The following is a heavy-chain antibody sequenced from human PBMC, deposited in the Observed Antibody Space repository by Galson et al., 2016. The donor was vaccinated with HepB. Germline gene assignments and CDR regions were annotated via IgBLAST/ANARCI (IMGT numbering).Heavy chain of an antibody. V-gene: IGHV3-15*01. CDR3: RYGMDV. CDR2: NKSKTDGGTT. CDR1: GFTFSNAW. Sequence: SLRLSCAASGFTFSNAWMSWVRQAPGKGLEWVGRNKSKTDGGTTDYAAPVQGRFSISRDDSKNTLYLQMNSLKTEDTAVYYCRYGMDVWGQGTTVTVSS. J-gene: IGHJ6*02.